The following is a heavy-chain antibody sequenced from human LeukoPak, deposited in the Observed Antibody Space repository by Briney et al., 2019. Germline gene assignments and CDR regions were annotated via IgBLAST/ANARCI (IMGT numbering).Heavy chain of an antibody. CDR3: ASPTPLRYFDWLLNEGAFDI. J-gene: IGHJ3*02. D-gene: IGHD3-9*01. V-gene: IGHV1-2*02. CDR1: GYTFTGYY. CDR2: INPNSGGT. Sequence: ASVKVSCKASGYTFTGYYMHWVRQAPGQGLEWMGWINPNSGGTNYAQKFQGRVTMTRDTSISTAYMELSRLRSDDTAVYYCASPTPLRYFDWLLNEGAFDIWGQGTMVTVSS.